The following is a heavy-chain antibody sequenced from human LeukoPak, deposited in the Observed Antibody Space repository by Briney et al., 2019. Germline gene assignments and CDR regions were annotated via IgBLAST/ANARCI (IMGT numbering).Heavy chain of an antibody. CDR2: IHHIGST. D-gene: IGHD2-8*01. CDR1: GDSISSGYY. CDR3: AEAITKGPAVFDY. Sequence: PSQTLSLTCTVSGDSISSGYYWTWIRQQPGKGLEWIGCIHHIGSTFYNPSFNSRLTISVDRSKNRFSLRLTSVTAADTALYYCAEAITKGPAVFDYWGQGIRVTVSS. V-gene: IGHV4-30-2*01. J-gene: IGHJ4*02.